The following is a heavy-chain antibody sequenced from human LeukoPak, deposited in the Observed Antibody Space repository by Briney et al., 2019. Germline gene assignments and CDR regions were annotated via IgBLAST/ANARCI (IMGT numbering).Heavy chain of an antibody. CDR3: AGGDYFDSSGYQSCFDY. Sequence: GGSLRLSCAASGFTFSDYYMSWIRQAPGKGLEWVSVIYSGGSTYYADSVKGRFTISRDNSKNTLYLQMNSLRAEDTAVYYCAGGDYFDSSGYQSCFDYWGQGTLVTVSS. CDR2: IYSGGST. D-gene: IGHD3-22*01. V-gene: IGHV3-66*01. J-gene: IGHJ4*02. CDR1: GFTFSDYY.